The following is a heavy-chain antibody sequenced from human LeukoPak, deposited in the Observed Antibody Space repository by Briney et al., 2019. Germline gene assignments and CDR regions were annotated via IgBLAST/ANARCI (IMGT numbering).Heavy chain of an antibody. CDR1: GFTFSNYA. Sequence: GGSLRLSCASSGFTFSNYALSWVCQAPGKGLDWISGISGSGGSTYYADSVTGRFTISRDNSKNTLYLQMNSLRAEDTAVYYCARPLRESGYFYFDYWGQGTLVTVSS. J-gene: IGHJ4*02. CDR2: ISGSGGST. CDR3: ARPLRESGYFYFDY. D-gene: IGHD3-3*01. V-gene: IGHV3-23*01.